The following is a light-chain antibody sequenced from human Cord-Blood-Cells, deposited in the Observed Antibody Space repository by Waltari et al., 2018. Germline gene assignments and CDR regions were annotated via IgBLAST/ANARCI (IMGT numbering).Light chain of an antibody. CDR3: QQSYSTPRT. Sequence: DIQMTQSPSSLSASVGDRVTITCRASQSISSYLNWYQQKPGKAPKLLIYAASSLQSGVPSRFSGSGSGTDFTLTISSPQPEDFAIYYCQQSYSTPRTFGQGTKVEIK. V-gene: IGKV1-39*01. CDR1: QSISSY. CDR2: AAS. J-gene: IGKJ1*01.